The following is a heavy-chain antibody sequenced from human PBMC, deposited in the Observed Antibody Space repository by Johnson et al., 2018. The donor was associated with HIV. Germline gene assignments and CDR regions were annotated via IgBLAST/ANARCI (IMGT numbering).Heavy chain of an antibody. CDR2: ISGSGGST. V-gene: IGHV3-23*04. Sequence: VQLVESGGGLVQPGGSLRLSCAASGFTFSSYAMSWVRQAPGKGLEWVSAISGSGGSTYYADSVKGRFTISRDNSKNTLYLQMNSLRAEDTAVYYCAKWTNWNDNGADAFDIWGQGTMVTVSS. CDR1: GFTFSSYA. D-gene: IGHD1-1*01. CDR3: AKWTNWNDNGADAFDI. J-gene: IGHJ3*02.